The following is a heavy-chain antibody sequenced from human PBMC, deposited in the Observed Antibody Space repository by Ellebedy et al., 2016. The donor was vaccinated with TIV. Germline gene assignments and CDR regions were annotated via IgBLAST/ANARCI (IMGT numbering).Heavy chain of an antibody. CDR2: IYHSGST. J-gene: IGHJ5*02. CDR1: GGSISSSNW. D-gene: IGHD4-17*01. Sequence: MPSETLSLTCAVSGGSISSSNWWSWVRQPPGKGLEWIGEIYHSGSTNYNPSLKSRVTISVDKSKNQFSLTLSSVTAADTAVYYCASHDYGDDWFDPWGQGTLVTVSS. CDR3: ASHDYGDDWFDP. V-gene: IGHV4-4*02.